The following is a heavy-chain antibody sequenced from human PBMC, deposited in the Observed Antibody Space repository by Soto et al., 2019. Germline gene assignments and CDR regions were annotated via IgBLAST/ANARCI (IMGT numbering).Heavy chain of an antibody. CDR2: INSDGTRT. V-gene: IGHV3-74*01. D-gene: IGHD1-26*01. Sequence: AGGSLRLPCAASGFTFTNYWMHWVRQAPGKGLEWVSRINSDGTRTTYADSVKGRFTISRDNAKNTLYLQMNSLRAEDTAVYYCARVATGSYNWFDPWGQGTLVTVSS. CDR3: ARVATGSYNWFDP. CDR1: GFTFTNYW. J-gene: IGHJ5*02.